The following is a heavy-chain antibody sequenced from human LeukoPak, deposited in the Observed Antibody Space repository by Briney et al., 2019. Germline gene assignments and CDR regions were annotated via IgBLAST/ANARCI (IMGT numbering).Heavy chain of an antibody. CDR3: AKPISGGLAVTADWFHP. V-gene: IGHV3-53*01. CDR2: IYSGGST. J-gene: IGHJ5*01. D-gene: IGHD6-19*01. CDR1: GFTVSSNY. Sequence: GGSLRLSCAASGFTVSSNYVSWVRQAPGKGLEWVSVIYSGGSTYYAASVRGRFTISIDNSKNTLYLQLNTLRADDTATYYCAKPISGGLAVTADWFHPWGQGTLVVVSS.